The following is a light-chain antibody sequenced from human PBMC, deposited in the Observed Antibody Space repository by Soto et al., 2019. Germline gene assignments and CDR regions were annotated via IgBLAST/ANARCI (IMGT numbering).Light chain of an antibody. Sequence: TQSPYTLSMSPGDRAXXSXXXXQTVGASYVAWYQHKPGQAPRFLMYGASTRAAGIPARFSGSGSGTEFTLTISSLQSEDFAVYYCQQYNNWPPITFAQGTRLAI. CDR1: QTVGAS. J-gene: IGKJ5*01. V-gene: IGKV3-15*01. CDR2: GAS. CDR3: QQYNNWPPIT.